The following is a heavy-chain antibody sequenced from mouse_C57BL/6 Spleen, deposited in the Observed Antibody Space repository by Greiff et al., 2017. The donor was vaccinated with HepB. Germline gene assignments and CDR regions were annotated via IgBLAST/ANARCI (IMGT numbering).Heavy chain of an antibody. CDR1: GYTFTSYW. Sequence: QVQLQQSGAELAKPGASVKLSCKASGYTFTSYWMHWVKQRPIQGLEWIGNIDPADSETNYNQKFKDKATLTVDKSSSTAYMQLSSLTSEDSAVYYCARWGSSFPFDYWGQGTTLTVSS. V-gene: IGHV1-52*01. D-gene: IGHD1-1*01. CDR2: IDPADSET. J-gene: IGHJ2*01. CDR3: ARWGSSFPFDY.